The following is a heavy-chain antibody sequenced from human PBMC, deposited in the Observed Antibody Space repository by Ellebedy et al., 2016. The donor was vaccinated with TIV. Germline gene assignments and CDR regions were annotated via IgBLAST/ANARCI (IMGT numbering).Heavy chain of an antibody. J-gene: IGHJ6*02. CDR1: GFTFSSYG. Sequence: PGGSLRLSCAASGFTFSSYGMNWVRQAPGKGLEWVSYISSRSSTIYYADSVKGRFTSSRDNGKNSLYLQMNSLRDEDTAVYFCTLNWNDSPVGGMDVWGQGTTVTVSS. CDR2: ISSRSSTI. V-gene: IGHV3-48*02. D-gene: IGHD1-1*01. CDR3: TLNWNDSPVGGMDV.